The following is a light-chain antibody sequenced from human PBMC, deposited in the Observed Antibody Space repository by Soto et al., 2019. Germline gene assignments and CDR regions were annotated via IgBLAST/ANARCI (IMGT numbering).Light chain of an antibody. J-gene: IGLJ7*01. CDR1: SSDVGGYNY. Sequence: QSALTQPASVSGSPGQSITISCTGTSSDVGGYNYVSWYQQHPGKAPELMIYNVSNRPSGVSNRFSGSKSGNTASLTISGLQAEDEADYYCSSYTNSNAAVFGGGTQLTVL. V-gene: IGLV2-14*01. CDR3: SSYTNSNAAV. CDR2: NVS.